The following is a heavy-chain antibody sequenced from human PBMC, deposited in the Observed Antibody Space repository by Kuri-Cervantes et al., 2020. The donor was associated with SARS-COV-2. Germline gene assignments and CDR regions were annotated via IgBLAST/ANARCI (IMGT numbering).Heavy chain of an antibody. CDR1: GYSFTSYW. V-gene: IGHV5-10-1*01. D-gene: IGHD3-10*01. Sequence: GGSLRLSCKGSGYSFTSYWIGWVRQMPGKGLEWMGRIVPSDSYTNYSPSLQGHVTISADKSISTAYLQWSSLKASDTAMYYCARHRSRGYYYGSGYGMDVWGQGTTVTVSS. J-gene: IGHJ6*02. CDR3: ARHRSRGYYYGSGYGMDV. CDR2: IVPSDSYT.